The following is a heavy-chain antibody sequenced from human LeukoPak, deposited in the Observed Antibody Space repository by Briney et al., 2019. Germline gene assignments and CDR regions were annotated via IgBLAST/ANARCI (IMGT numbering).Heavy chain of an antibody. CDR1: GCTFTGYY. CDR3: ARGSKQPRAAAHDY. Sequence: GSSVKVSCKASGCTFTGYYMHWVRQAPGQGLEWMGWINTNSGGTNYAQKFQGRVTMTTNTSISTAYMELSRLRSDGTAVYYCARGSKQPRAAAHDYWGQGTLVTVSS. CDR2: INTNSGGT. D-gene: IGHD6-13*01. J-gene: IGHJ4*01. V-gene: IGHV1-2*02.